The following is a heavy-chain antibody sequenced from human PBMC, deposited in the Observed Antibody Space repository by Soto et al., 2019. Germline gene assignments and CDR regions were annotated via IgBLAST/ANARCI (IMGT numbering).Heavy chain of an antibody. CDR3: AKDASSWFYYYYGMDV. D-gene: IGHD2-2*01. J-gene: IGHJ6*02. Sequence: IYLVQSGPEVMKPRASVKVSCKAPGYIFRNFGISWVRQAPGQGLEWMGWISGYNDNTNNAQKSQGRVRMTTGISTGTAYMELKTPRSEDTALYYCAKDASSWFYYYYGMDVCGQGTTVTVSS. CDR1: GYIFRNFG. CDR2: ISGYNDNT. V-gene: IGHV1-18*01.